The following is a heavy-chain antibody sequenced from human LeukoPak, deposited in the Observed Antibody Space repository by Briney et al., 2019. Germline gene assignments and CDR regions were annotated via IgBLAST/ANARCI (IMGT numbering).Heavy chain of an antibody. V-gene: IGHV3-21*01. Sequence: GGSLRLSCAASGFTFSSYEMNWVRQAPGKGLEWVSSISSSSSYIYYADSVKGRFTISRDNAKNSLYLQMNSLRAEDTTVYYCARSSYSSSWSPWGQGTLVTVSS. CDR1: GFTFSSYE. D-gene: IGHD6-13*01. CDR2: ISSSSSYI. CDR3: ARSSYSSSWSP. J-gene: IGHJ5*02.